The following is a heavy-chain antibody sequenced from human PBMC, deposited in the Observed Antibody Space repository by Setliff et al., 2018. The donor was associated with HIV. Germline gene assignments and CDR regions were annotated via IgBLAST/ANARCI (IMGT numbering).Heavy chain of an antibody. CDR3: ARGRGWYGY. J-gene: IGHJ4*02. Sequence: SETLSLTCTVSGGSISSGDYYWTWIRQPPGKGLEWIGEINYSGGTNYIPSLKSRVTISVDTSKNQFSLKLSSVSAADTAVYYCARGRGWYGYWGQGTVVTVSS. CDR2: INYSGGT. CDR1: GGSISSGDYY. V-gene: IGHV4-30-4*08. D-gene: IGHD6-19*01.